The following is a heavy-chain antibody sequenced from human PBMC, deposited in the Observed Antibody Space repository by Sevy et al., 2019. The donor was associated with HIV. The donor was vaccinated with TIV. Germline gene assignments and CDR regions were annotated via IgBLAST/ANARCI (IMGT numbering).Heavy chain of an antibody. V-gene: IGHV1-2*02. Sequence: ASMKVSCKASGHTFTAYYVHWVRQAPGQGLEWMGYINPVSGDTNFAQRFRGRVAMTSDMSITTTYMELNRLSSDDTAIYYCATPGAPCSGGSCYDFDFWGQGTLVTVSS. CDR2: INPVSGDT. CDR1: GHTFTAYY. CDR3: ATPGAPCSGGSCYDFDF. J-gene: IGHJ4*02. D-gene: IGHD2-15*01.